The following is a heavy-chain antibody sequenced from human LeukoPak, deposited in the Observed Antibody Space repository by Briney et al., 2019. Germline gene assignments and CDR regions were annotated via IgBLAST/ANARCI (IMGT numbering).Heavy chain of an antibody. J-gene: IGHJ4*02. D-gene: IGHD6-19*01. CDR2: IYYSGST. Sequence: SQTLSLTCTVSGGSISSGDYYWSWIRQPPGKGLEWIGYIYYSGSTYYNPSLKSRVTISVDTSKNQFSLKLSSVTAADTAVYYCARVLQQWLVPDYWGQGTLVTVSS. V-gene: IGHV4-30-4*01. CDR1: GGSISSGDYY. CDR3: ARVLQQWLVPDY.